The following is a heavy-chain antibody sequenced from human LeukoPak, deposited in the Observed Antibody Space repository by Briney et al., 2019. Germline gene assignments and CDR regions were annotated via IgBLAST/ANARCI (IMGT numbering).Heavy chain of an antibody. J-gene: IGHJ6*03. V-gene: IGHV1-18*01. D-gene: IGHD3-3*01. CDR3: ARGAPNYDFWSGNYTPHHYYYMDV. CDR1: GYTFTSYG. Sequence: ASVKVSCKASGYTFTSYGISWVRQAPGQGLEWMGWISAYNGNTNYAQKLQGRVTMTTDTSTSTAYMELRSLRSDDTAVYYCARGAPNYDFWSGNYTPHHYYYMDVWGKGTTVTVSS. CDR2: ISAYNGNT.